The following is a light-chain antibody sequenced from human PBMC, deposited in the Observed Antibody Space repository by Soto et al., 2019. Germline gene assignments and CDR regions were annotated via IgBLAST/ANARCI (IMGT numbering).Light chain of an antibody. Sequence: AIQLTQSPSSLSASVGDRVTITCRASQDIAIYLAWYQQKPGEAPKLLIYDASNLESGVPSRFSGSGSGTEFTLTISSLQPEDFGIYYCQQYENYWTFGQGTKVDI. CDR1: QDIAIY. J-gene: IGKJ1*01. CDR3: QQYENYWT. CDR2: DAS. V-gene: IGKV1D-13*01.